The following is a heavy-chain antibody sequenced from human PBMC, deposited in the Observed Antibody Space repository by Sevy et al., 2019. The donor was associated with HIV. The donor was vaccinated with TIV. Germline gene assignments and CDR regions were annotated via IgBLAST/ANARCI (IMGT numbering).Heavy chain of an antibody. J-gene: IGHJ4*02. D-gene: IGHD3-10*01. V-gene: IGHV1-8*01. Sequence: ASVKVSCRTSGYTFTTYDINWVRQANGQGLEWMGWMNPSRGNTGSSQKFQGRLTMTRDTSTSTAYMELSSLESQDTAVYYCARRRGFGELLGLGYWGQGTLVTVSS. CDR2: MNPSRGNT. CDR3: ARRRGFGELLGLGY. CDR1: GYTFTTYD.